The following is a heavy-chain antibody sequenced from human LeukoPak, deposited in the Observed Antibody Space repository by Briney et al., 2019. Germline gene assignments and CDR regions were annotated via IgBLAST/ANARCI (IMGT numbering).Heavy chain of an antibody. CDR3: AKNKGSYGDYDWFDP. D-gene: IGHD4-17*01. CDR2: IRYDGSNK. CDR1: GFTFSNYG. V-gene: IGHV3-30*02. J-gene: IGHJ5*02. Sequence: GGSLRLSCAASGFTFSNYGMHWVRQAPGKGLEWVAFIRYDGSNKYYVDSVKGRFTISRDNSKNTLYLQMSSLRADDTAVYYCAKNKGSYGDYDWFDPWGQGTLVTVSS.